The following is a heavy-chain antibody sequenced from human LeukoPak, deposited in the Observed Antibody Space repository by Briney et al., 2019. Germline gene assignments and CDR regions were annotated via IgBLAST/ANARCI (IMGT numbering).Heavy chain of an antibody. CDR1: GFIVSANY. D-gene: IGHD3-22*01. Sequence: GGSLRLSCAASGFIVSANYMSWVGQAPGKELKCVSGFYSGGHTYHRDGTTSYADSVRGRFTISGDKSANSVYLQMNSLRLDDTAVYYCAHSYDFDSSGYHSPPAFCGEGTLVTVSS. CDR2: FYSGGHTYHRDGTT. CDR3: AHSYDFDSSGYHSPPAF. V-gene: IGHV3-53*05. J-gene: IGHJ4*02.